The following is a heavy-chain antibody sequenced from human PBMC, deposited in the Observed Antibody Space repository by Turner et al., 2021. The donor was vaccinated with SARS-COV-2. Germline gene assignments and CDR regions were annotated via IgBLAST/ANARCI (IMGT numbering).Heavy chain of an antibody. CDR1: GYTFTGYY. CDR2: INPNSGGT. CDR3: ARDQDDFWSGYYGY. J-gene: IGHJ4*02. D-gene: IGHD3-3*01. Sequence: QVQLVQSGAEVKKPGASVKVSCKASGYTFTGYYMHWVRQAPGQGLEWMGWINPNSGGTIYAQKFQGRVTMTRDTSVSTAYMELSRLRSDDTAVYYCARDQDDFWSGYYGYWGQGTLVTVSS. V-gene: IGHV1-2*02.